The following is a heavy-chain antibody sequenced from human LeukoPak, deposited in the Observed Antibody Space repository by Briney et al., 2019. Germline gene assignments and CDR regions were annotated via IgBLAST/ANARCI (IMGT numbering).Heavy chain of an antibody. CDR3: AKDGVYCSGGSCYVVNRGYFDY. CDR2: ISGHVGST. CDR1: GFTFSSYA. J-gene: IGHJ4*02. D-gene: IGHD2-15*01. Sequence: QRWGVLRLSCAASGFTFSSYAMSWVRQAPGKGLEWVSAISGHVGSTYYADSVRGRFTISRDSSKNTLYLQMNSLRAEDTAVYYCAKDGVYCSGGSCYVVNRGYFDYWGQGTLVTVSS. V-gene: IGHV3-23*01.